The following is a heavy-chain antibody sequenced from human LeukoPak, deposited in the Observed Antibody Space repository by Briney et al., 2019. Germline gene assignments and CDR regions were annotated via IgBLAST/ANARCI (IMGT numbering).Heavy chain of an antibody. V-gene: IGHV4-34*01. CDR2: INHSGST. D-gene: IGHD4-17*01. CDR1: GGSFSGYY. Sequence: SETLSLTCAVYGGSFSGYYWSWIRQPPGKGLERIGEINHSGSTNYNPSLKSRVTISVDTSKNQFSLKLSSVTAADTAVYYCARDRAYGDYTGLGYFDYWGQGTLVTVSS. CDR3: ARDRAYGDYTGLGYFDY. J-gene: IGHJ4*02.